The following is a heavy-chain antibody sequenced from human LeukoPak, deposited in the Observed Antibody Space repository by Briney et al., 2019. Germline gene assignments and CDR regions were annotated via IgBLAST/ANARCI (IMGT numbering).Heavy chain of an antibody. D-gene: IGHD3-22*01. Sequence: GGSLRLSCAASGFTFSSYAMNWVRQAPGKGLEWVSTISGSGSSTYYADSVKGRFTISRDNSKNTLYLQMNSLRAEDTAVYHCAKGRYYYDNRDAFEIWGQGTMVTVSS. CDR2: ISGSGSST. CDR3: AKGRYYYDNRDAFEI. J-gene: IGHJ3*02. V-gene: IGHV3-23*01. CDR1: GFTFSSYA.